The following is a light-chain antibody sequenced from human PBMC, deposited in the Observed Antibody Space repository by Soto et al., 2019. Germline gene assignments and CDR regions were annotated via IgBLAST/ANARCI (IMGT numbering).Light chain of an antibody. V-gene: IGLV2-14*03. Sequence: QSVLTQPASVSGSPGQSITISCTGTSSDVGNNNYVSWYQHNPGRAPKVMICDVTNRPSGVSNRFSGSKSGNTASLTISGLQAEDEADYYCSSFTGSSYVFGTGRKVTVL. J-gene: IGLJ1*01. CDR3: SSFTGSSYV. CDR1: SSDVGNNNY. CDR2: DVT.